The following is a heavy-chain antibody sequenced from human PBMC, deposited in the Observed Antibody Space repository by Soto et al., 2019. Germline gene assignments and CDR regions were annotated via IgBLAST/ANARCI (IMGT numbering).Heavy chain of an antibody. V-gene: IGHV3-23*01. D-gene: IGHD6-19*01. J-gene: IGHJ4*02. Sequence: VQLLESGGGLVQPGGSLRLSCAASGFTFTSYAMTWVRQAPGKGLEWVSTISGGGYTHYADSVKGRFTISRDNSKNTLYLQMNSLRVEDTAVYYCANGLDPDYWGQGTLVTVSS. CDR3: ANGLDPDY. CDR1: GFTFTSYA. CDR2: ISGGGYT.